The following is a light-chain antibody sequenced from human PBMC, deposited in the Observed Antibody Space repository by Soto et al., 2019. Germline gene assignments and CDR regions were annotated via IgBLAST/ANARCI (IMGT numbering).Light chain of an antibody. CDR3: SSYTISTAYL. J-gene: IGLJ1*01. CDR1: NSDVGAHDL. CDR2: GVT. Sequence: QSALTQPASVSGSPGQSITISCTGTNSDVGAHDLVSWYQHHPGKAPRLMIYGVTNRPSGVSNRFSASKSGNTASLTISGLQAEDEADYYCSSYTISTAYLFGTGTKVTVL. V-gene: IGLV2-14*01.